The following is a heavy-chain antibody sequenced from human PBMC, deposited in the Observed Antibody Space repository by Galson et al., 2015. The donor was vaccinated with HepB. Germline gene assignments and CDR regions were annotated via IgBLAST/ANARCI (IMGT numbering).Heavy chain of an antibody. Sequence: SLRLSCAASGFSFSNIWMGWVRQAPGKGPEWVGSIKEDGSERFYLDSGGGRFTISRDNTKNSVYLQMNNLGAEDTAVYYCTGYRGIWGQGTLVTVSS. CDR1: GFSFSNIW. CDR2: IKEDGSER. V-gene: IGHV3-7*03. D-gene: IGHD6-13*01. J-gene: IGHJ4*02. CDR3: TGYRGI.